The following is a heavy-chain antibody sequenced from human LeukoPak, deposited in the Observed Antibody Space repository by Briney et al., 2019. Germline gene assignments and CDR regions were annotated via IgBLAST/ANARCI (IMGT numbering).Heavy chain of an antibody. J-gene: IGHJ3*02. Sequence: SETLSLTCTVSGGSISSYYRSWIRQPPGKGLEWIGYIYYSGSTNYNPSLKSRVTISVDTSKNQFSLKLSSVTAADTAVYYCASSDPFSSSYAFDIWGQGTMVTVSS. D-gene: IGHD6-13*01. CDR1: GGSISSYY. CDR3: ASSDPFSSSYAFDI. CDR2: IYYSGST. V-gene: IGHV4-59*01.